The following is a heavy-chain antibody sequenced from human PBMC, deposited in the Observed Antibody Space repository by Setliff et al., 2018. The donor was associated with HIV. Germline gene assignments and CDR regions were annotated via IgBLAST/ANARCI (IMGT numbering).Heavy chain of an antibody. CDR1: GGSMSSYY. Sequence: SETLSLTCTVSGGSMSSYYWSWIRQPPGKGLEWIGYIYYSGSTNYNPSLKSRVPITDTSKNQFSLKLSSVTAADTAMYYCVHSLLGAPMVDYWGQGTLVTVSS. CDR3: VHSLLGAPMVDY. J-gene: IGHJ4*02. D-gene: IGHD3-16*01. V-gene: IGHV4-59*08. CDR2: IYYSGST.